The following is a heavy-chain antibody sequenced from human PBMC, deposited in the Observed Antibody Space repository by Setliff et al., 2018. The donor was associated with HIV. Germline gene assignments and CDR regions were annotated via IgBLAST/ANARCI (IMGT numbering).Heavy chain of an antibody. CDR2: ITPDSGGT. CDR3: ARTEYFDFWSGPRGFDP. D-gene: IGHD3-3*01. J-gene: IGHJ5*02. Sequence: ASVKVSCKASGYTFNDSFIHWVRQAPGQGLEWMGWITPDSGGTNYAQKFQGRVTMTRDTSTSTAYMELSRLRSDDTAVYYCARTEYFDFWSGPRGFDPWGQGTLVTVSS. V-gene: IGHV1-2*02. CDR1: GYTFNDSF.